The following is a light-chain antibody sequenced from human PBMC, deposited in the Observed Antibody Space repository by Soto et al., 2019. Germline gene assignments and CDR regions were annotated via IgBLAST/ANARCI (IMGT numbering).Light chain of an antibody. V-gene: IGKV3-20*01. Sequence: EIVLTQSPGTLSMCPGERATLSCRASQSLSSSYVVWYQQKLGQAPRLLIFAASRRAPGIPDRFSGSGSATEYILTISRLEPEDFAVYYCQQQGIFGQGTKLEI. CDR1: QSLSSSY. J-gene: IGKJ2*01. CDR2: AAS. CDR3: QQQGI.